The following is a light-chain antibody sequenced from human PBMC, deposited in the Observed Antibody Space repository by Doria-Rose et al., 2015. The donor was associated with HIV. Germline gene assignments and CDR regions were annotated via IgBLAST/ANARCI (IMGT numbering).Light chain of an antibody. CDR3: HQYGTSWT. J-gene: IGKJ1*01. CDR1: QSFSSTY. CDR2: DGS. V-gene: IGKV3-20*01. Sequence: EIALTQSPGTLSLSPGERATLSCGASQSFSSTYLAWYQQKPGQAPSLLIYDGSTRATGIPDRFSASGSGTDFTLTINRPEPEDFALYYCHQYGTSWTFGQGTKVEI.